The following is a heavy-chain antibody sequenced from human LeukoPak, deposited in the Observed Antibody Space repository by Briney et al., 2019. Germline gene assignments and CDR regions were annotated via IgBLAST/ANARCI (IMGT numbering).Heavy chain of an antibody. Sequence: PGGSLRLSCAASGFAFSSYGMNWVRQAPGKGLEWISYISGSSDAIYYADSVKGRFTVSRDNAKISLSLQMDSLTADDTALYYCARRVNNGISGRSFDLWGRGTLVTVSS. J-gene: IGHJ2*01. CDR2: ISGSSDAI. D-gene: IGHD4-23*01. CDR1: GFAFSSYG. CDR3: ARRVNNGISGRSFDL. V-gene: IGHV3-48*01.